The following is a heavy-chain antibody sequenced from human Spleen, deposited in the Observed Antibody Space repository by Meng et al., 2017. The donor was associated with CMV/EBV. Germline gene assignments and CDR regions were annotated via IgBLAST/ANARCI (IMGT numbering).Heavy chain of an antibody. CDR3: ARDDNWGPDY. V-gene: IGHV1-2*02. Sequence: SCKAFGYTFTGHFMHWVRQAPGQGLEWMGWIQPSTGFTNYAQNFQGRVTVTKDTSVATVYMELGRLTSDDTAIYYCARDDNWGPDYWGQGTLVTVSS. CDR1: GYTFTGHF. D-gene: IGHD7-27*01. J-gene: IGHJ4*02. CDR2: IQPSTGFT.